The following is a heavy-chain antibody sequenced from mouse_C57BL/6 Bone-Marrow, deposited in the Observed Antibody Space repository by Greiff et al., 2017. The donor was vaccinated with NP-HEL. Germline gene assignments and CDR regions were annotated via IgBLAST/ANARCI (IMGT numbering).Heavy chain of an antibody. Sequence: QVQLKESGAELVRPGTSVKMSCKASGYTFTNYWIGWAKQRPGHGLEWIGDIYPGGGYTNYNEKFKGKATLTADKSSSTAYMQFSSLTSEDSAIYYCARLAARATLTYYAMDYWGQGTSVTVSS. CDR1: GYTFTNYW. D-gene: IGHD6-1*01. J-gene: IGHJ4*01. CDR3: ARLAARATLTYYAMDY. CDR2: IYPGGGYT. V-gene: IGHV1-63*01.